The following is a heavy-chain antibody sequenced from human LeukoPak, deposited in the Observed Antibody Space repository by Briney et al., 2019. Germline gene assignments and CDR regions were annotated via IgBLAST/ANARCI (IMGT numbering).Heavy chain of an antibody. CDR2: TKQDGSEK. CDR3: ARDFGRPTTFDY. D-gene: IGHD3-3*01. J-gene: IGHJ4*02. V-gene: IGHV3-7*03. CDR1: GFTFSSHW. Sequence: GGSLRLSCAASGFTFSSHWMSWVRQTPGKGLERVATTKQDGSEKYYVGSVNGRFTISRDNAKNSLYPQMNSLRAEDTGTYYCARDFGRPTTFDYWGQGTLVTVSS.